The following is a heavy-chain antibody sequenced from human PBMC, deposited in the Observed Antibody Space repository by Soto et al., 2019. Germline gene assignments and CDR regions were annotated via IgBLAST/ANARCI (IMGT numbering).Heavy chain of an antibody. Sequence: GGSLRLSCAASGFTFSSYSMNWVRQAPGKGLEWVSSISSSSSYIYYADSVKGRFTISRDNAKNSLYLQMNSLRAEDTAVYYCERVTIGEAHQSYYDILTGPFDYWGQGTLVTVSS. CDR3: ERVTIGEAHQSYYDILTGPFDY. D-gene: IGHD3-9*01. CDR2: ISSSSSYI. CDR1: GFTFSSYS. V-gene: IGHV3-21*01. J-gene: IGHJ4*02.